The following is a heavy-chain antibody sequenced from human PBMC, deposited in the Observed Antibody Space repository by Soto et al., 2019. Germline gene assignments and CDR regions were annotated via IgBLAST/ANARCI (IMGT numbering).Heavy chain of an antibody. CDR2: ISGSGGST. CDR1: GFTFSSYA. D-gene: IGHD3-10*01. Sequence: EVQLLESGGGLVQPGGSLRLSCAASGFTFSSYAMSWVRQAPGKGLEWVSAISGSGGSTYYADSVKGRFTISRDNSKNLLYLEMSSLRAEDTAVYYCAKERCGGITMVRGGCPYFDYWCQGTLVTVSS. J-gene: IGHJ4*02. CDR3: AKERCGGITMVRGGCPYFDY. V-gene: IGHV3-23*01.